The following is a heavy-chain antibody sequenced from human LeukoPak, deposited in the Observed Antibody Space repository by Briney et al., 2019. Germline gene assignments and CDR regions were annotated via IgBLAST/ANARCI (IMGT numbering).Heavy chain of an antibody. CDR3: TRDQTPYY. J-gene: IGHJ4*02. CDR1: GFTFSSYN. Sequence: GGSLRLSCAASGFTFSSYNMNWVRQAPGKGLEWVSYISDSSTTIYYADSVKGRFTISRDNAKNSLYLQMNSLRAEDTAVYYCTRDQTPYYWGQGTLVTVSS. CDR2: ISDSSTTI. V-gene: IGHV3-48*01.